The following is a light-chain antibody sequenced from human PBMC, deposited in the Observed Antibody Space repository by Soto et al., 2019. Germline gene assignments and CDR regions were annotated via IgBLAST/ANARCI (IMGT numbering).Light chain of an antibody. CDR1: SSDVGAYSY. J-gene: IGLJ2*01. CDR3: SSYSNNVTLVV. V-gene: IGLV2-14*03. Sequence: QSVLTQPASVSGSPGQSITISCTGTSSDVGAYSYVSWYQHHPGKAPKLIIYDVSNRPSGVSNRFSGSKSGNTASLTISGLQAEDEADYYCSSYSNNVTLVVFGGGTKVTVL. CDR2: DVS.